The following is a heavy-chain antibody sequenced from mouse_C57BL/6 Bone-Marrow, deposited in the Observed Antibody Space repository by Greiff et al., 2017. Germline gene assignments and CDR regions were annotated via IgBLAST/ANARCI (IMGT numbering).Heavy chain of an antibody. CDR2: INSDGGST. J-gene: IGHJ1*03. Sequence: EVKLMESGGGLVQPGESLKLSCESNEYEFPSHDMSWVRKTPEKRLELVAAINSDGGSTYYPDTMERRFIISRDNTKKTLYLQMSSLRSEDTALYYCARPYYGSSPRYWYFDVWGTGTTVTVSS. D-gene: IGHD1-1*01. CDR1: EYEFPSHD. V-gene: IGHV5-2*01. CDR3: ARPYYGSSPRYWYFDV.